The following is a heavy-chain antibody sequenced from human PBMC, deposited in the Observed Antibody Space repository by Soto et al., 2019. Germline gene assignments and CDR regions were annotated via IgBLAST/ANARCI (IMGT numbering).Heavy chain of an antibody. CDR3: ASYSSSWYGSSYYFDY. CDR1: GFTFSDYG. CDR2: ISGSGGST. V-gene: IGHV3-23*01. J-gene: IGHJ4*02. D-gene: IGHD6-13*01. Sequence: GGSLRLSCVASGFTFSDYGIHWVRQPPGKGLEWVSAISGSGGSTYYADSVKGRFTISRDNSKNTLYLQMNSLRAEDTAVYYCASYSSSWYGSSYYFDYWGQGTLVTVSS.